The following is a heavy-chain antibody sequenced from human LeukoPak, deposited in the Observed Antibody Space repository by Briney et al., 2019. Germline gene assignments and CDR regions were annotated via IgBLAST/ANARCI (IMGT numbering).Heavy chain of an antibody. Sequence: ASVKVSCKASGYTFTGYYMHWVRQAPGHGLDWMGIINPSGGRTNYAHKFQGRVTMTRDMSTSTVYMELSSLRSEDTAVYYCARGVYSSRYYYYYMDVWGKGTTVTVSS. CDR3: ARGVYSSRYYYYYMDV. V-gene: IGHV1-46*01. D-gene: IGHD6-13*01. CDR2: INPSGGRT. J-gene: IGHJ6*03. CDR1: GYTFTGYY.